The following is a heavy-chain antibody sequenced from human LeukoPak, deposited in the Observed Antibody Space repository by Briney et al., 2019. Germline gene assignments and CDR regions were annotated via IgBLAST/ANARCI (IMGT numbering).Heavy chain of an antibody. CDR2: IYYSGST. V-gene: IGHV4-59*01. J-gene: IGHJ3*02. CDR3: ARFSSTDDAFDI. CDR1: GGSISSYY. Sequence: WETLSLTCTVSGGSISSYYWSWFRQPPGKGLEWIGYIYYSGSTNYNPSLKSRVTISVDTSKNQSSLKLSSVTAVDTAVYYCARFSSTDDAFDIWGQGTMVTVSS.